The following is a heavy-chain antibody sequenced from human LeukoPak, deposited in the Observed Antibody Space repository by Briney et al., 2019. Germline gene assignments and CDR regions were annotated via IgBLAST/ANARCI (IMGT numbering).Heavy chain of an antibody. D-gene: IGHD4/OR15-4a*01. CDR2: IYSSGST. Sequence: SETLSLTCTVSGGSISSYYWSWIRQPPGKGLEWIGHIYSSGSTNYNPSLKSRVTISVDTSKNQFSLKLSSVTAAHTAVYYCARHPGLTYFDYWGQGTLVTVSS. J-gene: IGHJ4*02. CDR3: ARHPGLTYFDY. V-gene: IGHV4-59*01. CDR1: GGSISSYY.